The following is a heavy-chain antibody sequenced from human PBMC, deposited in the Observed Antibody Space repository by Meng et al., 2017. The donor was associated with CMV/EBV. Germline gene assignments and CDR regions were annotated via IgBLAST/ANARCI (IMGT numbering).Heavy chain of an antibody. Sequence: QVQLQQWGGGRLVASETLSLTFAVYGGAFIGYYWSWIRQPPGKGMEWIGEINHSGSTNYNPSLKSRVTISVDTSKNQFSLTLSSVTAADTAVYYCARGRGSWYFVDYWGQGTLVTVSS. J-gene: IGHJ4*02. CDR1: GGAFIGYY. CDR2: INHSGST. D-gene: IGHD6-13*01. V-gene: IGHV4-34*01. CDR3: ARGRGSWYFVDY.